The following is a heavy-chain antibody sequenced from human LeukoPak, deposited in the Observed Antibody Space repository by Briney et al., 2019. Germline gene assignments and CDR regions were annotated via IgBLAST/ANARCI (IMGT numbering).Heavy chain of an antibody. J-gene: IGHJ6*03. D-gene: IGHD3-3*01. CDR1: GGSISSYY. Sequence: SETLSLTCTVSGGSISSYYWSWIRQPAGKGLEWIGRMHTSGSTNYNPSLKSRVPMSVDTSKNQFSLKLSSVTAAHPAVYYCARFARPDFRYYYYYYMDVWGKGTTVTVSS. CDR3: ARFARPDFRYYYYYYMDV. V-gene: IGHV4-4*07. CDR2: MHTSGST.